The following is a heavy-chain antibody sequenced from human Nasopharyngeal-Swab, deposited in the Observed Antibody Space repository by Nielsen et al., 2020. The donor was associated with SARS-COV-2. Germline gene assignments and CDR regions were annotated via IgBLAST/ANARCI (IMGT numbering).Heavy chain of an antibody. CDR3: ARDFRDTAMDLPDY. CDR2: ISAYNGNT. J-gene: IGHJ4*02. V-gene: IGHV1-18*01. D-gene: IGHD5-18*01. CDR1: GYTFTSCG. Sequence: ASVKVSCKASGYTFTSCGISWVRQAPGQGLEWMGWISAYNGNTNYAQKLQGRVTMTTDTSTSTAYMELRSLRSDDTAVYYCARDFRDTAMDLPDYWGQGTLVTVSS.